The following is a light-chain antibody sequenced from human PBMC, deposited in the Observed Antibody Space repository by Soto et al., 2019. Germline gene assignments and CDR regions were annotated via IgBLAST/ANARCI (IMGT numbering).Light chain of an antibody. CDR3: QSYDSSLSVL. V-gene: IGLV1-40*01. J-gene: IGLJ2*01. CDR1: SSNIGAGYD. Sequence: QSVLTQPPSVSGAXXXRVTXXXTXSSSNIGAGYDVHWYQQLPGTAPKLLIYGNSNRPSGVPDRFSGSKSGTSASLAITGLQAEDEADYYCQSYDSSLSVLFGGGTKVTVL. CDR2: GNS.